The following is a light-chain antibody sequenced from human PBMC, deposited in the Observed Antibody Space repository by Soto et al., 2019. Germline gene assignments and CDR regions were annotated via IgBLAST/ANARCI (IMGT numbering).Light chain of an antibody. CDR1: QSVSSSY. CDR2: GAS. CDR3: QQYGSSPPIT. J-gene: IGKJ5*01. V-gene: IGKV3-20*01. Sequence: EIVLTQSPGTLSLSPGERATLSCRASQSVSSSYLAWYQQKPGQAPRLLIYGASSRATGIPDRFSGSGSGTDFTLTISRLEPDDFAVYYCQQYGSSPPITFGQGTRLENK.